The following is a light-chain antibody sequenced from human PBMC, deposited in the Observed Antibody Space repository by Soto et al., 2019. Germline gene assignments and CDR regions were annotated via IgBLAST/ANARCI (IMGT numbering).Light chain of an antibody. CDR1: QDISNY. J-gene: IGKJ2*01. CDR3: QQYNDYQYT. Sequence: DIQMTQSPSSLSASVGDRVTITCQASQDISNYLNWYQQKPGKAPKLLIYDASNLETGVPSRFSGSGSGTEFSLTISSLQPEDFAIYYCQQYNDYQYTFGQGTKLEIK. CDR2: DAS. V-gene: IGKV1-33*01.